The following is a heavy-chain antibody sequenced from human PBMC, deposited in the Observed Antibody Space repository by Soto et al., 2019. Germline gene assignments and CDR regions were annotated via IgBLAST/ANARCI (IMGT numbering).Heavy chain of an antibody. CDR2: IIPILGIA. CDR3: AKGGSDDYPSYFKPMSGY. CDR1: GGTFSSYT. J-gene: IGHJ4*02. Sequence: SVKVSCKASGGTFSSYTISWVRQAPGQGLEWMGRIIPILGIANYAQKFQGRVTITADKSTSTAYMELSSLRSEDTAVYYCAKGGSDDYPSYFKPMSGYWGQGTLVTVSS. V-gene: IGHV1-69*02. D-gene: IGHD4-17*01.